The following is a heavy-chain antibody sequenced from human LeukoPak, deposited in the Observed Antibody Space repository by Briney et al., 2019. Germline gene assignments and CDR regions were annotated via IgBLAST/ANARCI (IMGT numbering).Heavy chain of an antibody. CDR2: IHYSGST. J-gene: IGHJ6*03. V-gene: IGHV4-39*07. D-gene: IGHD3/OR15-3a*01. CDR3: ARDKGGLGRGYYYMDV. CDR1: GGSISSSNYY. Sequence: SETLSLTCTVSGGSISSSNYYWGWIRQPPGKGLEWIGSIHYSGSTYYNPSLESRVTIYVDTSKNQFSLKLSSVTAADTAVYYCARDKGGLGRGYYYMDVWGKGTTVTVSS.